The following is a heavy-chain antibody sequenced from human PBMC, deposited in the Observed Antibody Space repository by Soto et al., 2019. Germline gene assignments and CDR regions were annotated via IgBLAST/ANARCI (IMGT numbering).Heavy chain of an antibody. J-gene: IGHJ4*02. CDR1: GGTFSSYA. D-gene: IGHD1-26*01. Sequence: QVQLVQSGAEVKKPGSSVKVSCKASGGTFSSYAISWVRQAPGQGLEWMGGIIPIFGTANYAQKFQDRVNIHADESTATAYMELSSLRAEVTAVYYCSRESGSRNFDSWGQRPLVTVSS. V-gene: IGHV1-69*01. CDR3: SRESGSRNFDS. CDR2: IIPIFGTA.